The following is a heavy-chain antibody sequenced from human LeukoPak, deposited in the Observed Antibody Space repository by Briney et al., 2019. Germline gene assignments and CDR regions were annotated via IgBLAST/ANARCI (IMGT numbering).Heavy chain of an antibody. CDR2: ISYDGSNK. CDR3: AKAAVLRFLEGPWPA. J-gene: IGHJ1*01. CDR1: GFTFSSYG. D-gene: IGHD3-3*01. V-gene: IGHV3-30*18. Sequence: PGGSLRLSCAASGFTFSSYGMHWVRQAPGKGLEWVAVISYDGSNKYYADSVKGRFTISRDNSKNTLYLQMNSLRAEDTAVYYCAKAAVLRFLEGPWPAWGQGTLVTASS.